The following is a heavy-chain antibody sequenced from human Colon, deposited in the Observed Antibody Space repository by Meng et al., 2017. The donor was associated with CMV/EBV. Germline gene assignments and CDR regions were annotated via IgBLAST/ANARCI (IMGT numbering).Heavy chain of an antibody. D-gene: IGHD6-6*01. V-gene: IGHV1-18*01. Sequence: VQLVQAGAEVKKPGASVKVSCKTSGYVFDLYGISWVRQAPGQGLEWMGWISADKRYTSYAQNLQGRVTMTTDASTSTAYMELRGLRSNDTAVYYCARVYEYSSSWGSDYWGQGTLVTVSS. CDR3: ARVYEYSSSWGSDY. CDR2: ISADKRYT. J-gene: IGHJ4*02. CDR1: GYVFDLYG.